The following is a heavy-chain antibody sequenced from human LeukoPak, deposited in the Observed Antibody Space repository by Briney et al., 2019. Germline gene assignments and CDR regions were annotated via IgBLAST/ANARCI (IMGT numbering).Heavy chain of an antibody. CDR3: ARDGSSYGFDY. J-gene: IGHJ4*02. CDR1: GGSISSSSYY. V-gene: IGHV4-39*07. CDR2: IYYSGST. D-gene: IGHD5-18*01. Sequence: SETLSLTCTVSGGSISSSSYYWGWIRQPPGKGLEWIGSIYYSGSTYYNPSLKSRVTISVDTSKNQFSLKLSSVTAADTAVYYCARDGSSYGFDYWGQGTLVTVSS.